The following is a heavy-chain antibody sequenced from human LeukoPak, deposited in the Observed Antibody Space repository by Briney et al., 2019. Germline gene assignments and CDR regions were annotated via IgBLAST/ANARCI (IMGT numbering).Heavy chain of an antibody. CDR3: AKPRGRTALGGYFDY. Sequence: GGSLRLSCAASGFTFSSYAMSWVRQAPGKGLEWVSAISGSGGRTYYADSVKGRFTISRDNSKNTLYLQMNSLRAEDTAVYYCAKPRGRTALGGYFDYWGQGTLVTVSS. V-gene: IGHV3-23*01. CDR1: GFTFSSYA. J-gene: IGHJ4*02. CDR2: ISGSGGRT. D-gene: IGHD6-25*01.